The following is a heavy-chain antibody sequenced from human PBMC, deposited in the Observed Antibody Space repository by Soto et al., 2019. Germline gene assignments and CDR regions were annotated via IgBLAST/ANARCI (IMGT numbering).Heavy chain of an antibody. Sequence: EVQLVESGGGLVQPGGSLRLSCAASGFTFSSYDMHWVRQATGKGLEWVSAIGTAGDTYYPGSVKGRFTISRENAKNSLYLQMNSLRAEDTAVYYCARSLPYRYRTNGVCQLLIDAFDIWGQGTMVTVSS. CDR2: IGTAGDT. V-gene: IGHV3-13*01. CDR1: GFTFSSYD. J-gene: IGHJ3*02. D-gene: IGHD2-8*01. CDR3: ARSLPYRYRTNGVCQLLIDAFDI.